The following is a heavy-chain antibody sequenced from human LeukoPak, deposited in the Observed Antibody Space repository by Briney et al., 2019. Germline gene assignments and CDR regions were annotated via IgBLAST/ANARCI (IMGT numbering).Heavy chain of an antibody. J-gene: IGHJ4*02. V-gene: IGHV1-24*01. CDR3: ARDGEQQFEY. Sequence: ASVKVSCKVSGYTLTELSMHWVRQAPGKGLEWMGGFDPEDGETIYAQKFQGRVTITADKSTSTAYMELSSLRSEDTAVYYCARDGEQQFEYWGQGTLVTVSS. D-gene: IGHD6-13*01. CDR1: GYTLTELS. CDR2: FDPEDGET.